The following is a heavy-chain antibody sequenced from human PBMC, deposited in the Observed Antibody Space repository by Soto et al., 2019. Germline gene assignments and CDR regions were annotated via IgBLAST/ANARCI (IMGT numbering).Heavy chain of an antibody. CDR3: AKGSYTGPFDP. D-gene: IGHD2-2*02. CDR2: LSGNGGST. CDR1: GFPFSSYA. Sequence: GGSLRLSCAASGFPFSSYAMSWVRQAPGKGLEWVSTLSGNGGSTYYADSVKGRFTISRDNSKNTLYLQMNSLRAEDTAVYYCAKGSYTGPFDPWGQGTLVTVSS. J-gene: IGHJ5*02. V-gene: IGHV3-23*01.